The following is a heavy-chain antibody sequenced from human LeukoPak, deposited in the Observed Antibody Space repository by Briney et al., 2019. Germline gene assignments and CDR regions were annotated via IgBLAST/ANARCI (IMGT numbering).Heavy chain of an antibody. CDR2: INPNSGGT. J-gene: IGHJ6*02. CDR3: ARDLGDCSGGSCYSKYYYYGMDV. D-gene: IGHD2-15*01. V-gene: IGHV1-2*02. Sequence: ASVKVSCKVSGYTFTGYYMHWVRQAPGQGLEWMGWINPNSGGTNYAQKFQGRVTMTRDTSISTAYMELSRLRSDDTAVYYCARDLGDCSGGSCYSKYYYYGMDVWGQGTTVTVSS. CDR1: GYTFTGYY.